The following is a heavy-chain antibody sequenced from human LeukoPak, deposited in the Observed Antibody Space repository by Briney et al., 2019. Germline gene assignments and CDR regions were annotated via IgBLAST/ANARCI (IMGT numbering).Heavy chain of an antibody. CDR1: GGSLSGYY. J-gene: IGHJ4*02. V-gene: IGHV4-34*01. CDR2: INHSGST. Sequence: SETLSLTCAVYGGSLSGYYWSWIRQPPGKGLEWIGEINHSGSTNYNPSLKSRVTISVDTSKNQFSLKLSSVTAADTAVYYCGERSDHQENWGQGTLVTVSS. CDR3: GERSDHQEN.